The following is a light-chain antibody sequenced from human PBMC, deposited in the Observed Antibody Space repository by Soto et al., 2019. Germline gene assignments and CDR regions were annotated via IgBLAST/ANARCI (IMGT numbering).Light chain of an antibody. CDR1: SGHNSYA. V-gene: IGLV4-69*02. J-gene: IGLJ3*02. CDR2: INNDGSH. CDR3: QTWGTGPWV. Sequence: QSVLTQSPSASASLGASVKLTCTLSSGHNSYAIAWHQQQPEKGPRYVMKINNDGSHIKGDGIPDRFSGSSSGAECYLTISSLQSEDEADYYCQTWGTGPWVFGGGTKLTVL.